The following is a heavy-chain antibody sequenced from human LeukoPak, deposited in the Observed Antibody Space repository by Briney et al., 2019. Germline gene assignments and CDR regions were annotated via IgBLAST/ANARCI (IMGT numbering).Heavy chain of an antibody. Sequence: ASVRVSCKASGYTITGYYMHWVRQAPGQGLEWMGWINPNSGDTYFAQNFQGRVTMTRDTSISTAYMELSRLTSADTAVYYCARDQGYCSSASICPADYWGQGTLVTVSS. CDR3: ARDQGYCSSASICPADY. J-gene: IGHJ4*02. D-gene: IGHD2-2*01. V-gene: IGHV1-2*02. CDR1: GYTITGYY. CDR2: INPNSGDT.